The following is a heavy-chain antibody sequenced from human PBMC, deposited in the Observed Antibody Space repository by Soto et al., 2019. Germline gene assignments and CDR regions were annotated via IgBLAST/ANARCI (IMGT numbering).Heavy chain of an antibody. CDR2: IYYSGST. J-gene: IGHJ4*02. CDR3: ARDRECSGGTCYNYFDY. Sequence: PSETLSLTCTVSGGSISSGGYYWSWIRQHPGRGLEWIGYIYYSGSTYYNPSLKSRVTISVDTSKNQFSLQLSSVTAADTVVYYCARDRECSGGTCYNYFDYWGQGALVTVSS. CDR1: GGSISSGGYY. V-gene: IGHV4-31*03. D-gene: IGHD2-15*01.